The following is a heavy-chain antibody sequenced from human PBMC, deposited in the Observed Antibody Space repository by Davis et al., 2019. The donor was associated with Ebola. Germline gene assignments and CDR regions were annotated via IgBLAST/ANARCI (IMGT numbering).Heavy chain of an antibody. CDR2: INPHNGNT. J-gene: IGHJ4*02. Sequence: ASVKVSCKASGYTFTSYAMHWVRQAPGQGLEWMGWINPHNGNTNYAQNVQGRVTMTTDTSTSTAYMEMGSLKSDDTAVYYCARAQFPTTSDHWGQGTLVTVSS. D-gene: IGHD1-1*01. CDR3: ARAQFPTTSDH. V-gene: IGHV1-18*01. CDR1: GYTFTSYA.